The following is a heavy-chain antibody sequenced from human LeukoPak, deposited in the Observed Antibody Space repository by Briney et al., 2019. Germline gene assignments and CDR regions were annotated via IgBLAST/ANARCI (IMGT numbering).Heavy chain of an antibody. V-gene: IGHV4-59*01. CDR3: ARELYYYDSSGYSIWYFDY. J-gene: IGHJ4*02. Sequence: PSETLSLTCTVSGGSISSYYWSWIRQPPGKGLEWIGYIYYSGGTNYNPSLKSRVTISVDTSKNQFSLKLSSVTAADTAVYYCARELYYYDSSGYSIWYFDYWGQGTLVTVSS. CDR1: GGSISSYY. D-gene: IGHD3-22*01. CDR2: IYYSGGT.